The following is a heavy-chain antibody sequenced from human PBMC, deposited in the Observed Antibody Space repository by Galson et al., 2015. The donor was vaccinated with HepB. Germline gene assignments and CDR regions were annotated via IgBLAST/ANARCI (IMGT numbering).Heavy chain of an antibody. CDR3: ARDRTEGYYDSSGTEDAFDI. J-gene: IGHJ3*02. CDR1: GFTFSDYY. CDR2: ISSSGSSI. V-gene: IGHV3-11*01. D-gene: IGHD3-22*01. Sequence: SLRLSCAASGFTFSDYYMSWIRQAPGKGLEWVSYISSSGSSIYYADSVKGRFTISRDNAKNSLYLQMNSLRAEDTAVYYCARDRTEGYYDSSGTEDAFDIWGQGTMVTVSS.